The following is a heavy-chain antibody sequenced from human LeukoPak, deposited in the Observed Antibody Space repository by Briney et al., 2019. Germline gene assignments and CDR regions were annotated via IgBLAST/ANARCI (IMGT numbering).Heavy chain of an antibody. CDR3: ARESNIVVVPSSARYDY. CDR1: GYTFTSYY. V-gene: IGHV1-46*01. CDR2: INPSGGST. D-gene: IGHD2-2*01. Sequence: ASVKVSCKASGYTFTSYYMHWVRQAPGQGLEWMGIINPSGGSTSYAQKFQGRVTMTRDTSTSTVYMELSSLRSEDTAVYYCARESNIVVVPSSARYDYWGQGTLVTVSS. J-gene: IGHJ4*02.